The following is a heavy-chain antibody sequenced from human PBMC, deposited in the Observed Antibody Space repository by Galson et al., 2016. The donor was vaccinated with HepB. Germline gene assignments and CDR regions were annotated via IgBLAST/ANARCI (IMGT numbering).Heavy chain of an antibody. Sequence: SLRLSCAASGFTFSSYGMHWVRQAPGKGLEWVAVIWYDGSIKDYADSVKGRFTISRDNSKSTLYLQMNSLRVEDTAVYYCAREDGSSGSPGGYWGQGTLVTVSS. CDR3: AREDGSSGSPGGY. V-gene: IGHV3-33*01. CDR1: GFTFSSYG. D-gene: IGHD6-19*01. CDR2: IWYDGSIK. J-gene: IGHJ4*02.